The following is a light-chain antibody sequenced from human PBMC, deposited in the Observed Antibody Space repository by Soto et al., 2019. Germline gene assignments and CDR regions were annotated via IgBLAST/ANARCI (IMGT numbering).Light chain of an antibody. V-gene: IGKV1-27*01. CDR3: QKYNSAPRT. Sequence: DIQMTQSPSSLSASVGDRVTITCRASQGISNYLAWDQQKPGKVPKLLIYAASTLQSGVPSRFSGSVSGTDFTLTISSLQPEDVATYYCQKYNSAPRTFGQGTKVEIK. CDR2: AAS. CDR1: QGISNY. J-gene: IGKJ1*01.